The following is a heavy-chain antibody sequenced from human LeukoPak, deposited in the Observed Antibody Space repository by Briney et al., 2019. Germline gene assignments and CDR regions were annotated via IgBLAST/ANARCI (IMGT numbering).Heavy chain of an antibody. Sequence: PGGSLRLSCAASGFTLSRSSMHWVRQASGKGLEWVGRIKRKDSNYPKAYAASVKGRFTICRDDSKNTAYLQMNSLKTEDTAVYYCTTRGMTTVTATDYWVQGAMVTV. V-gene: IGHV3-73*01. CDR1: GFTLSRSS. CDR3: TTRGMTTVTATDY. D-gene: IGHD4-17*01. CDR2: IKRKDSNYPK. J-gene: IGHJ4*02.